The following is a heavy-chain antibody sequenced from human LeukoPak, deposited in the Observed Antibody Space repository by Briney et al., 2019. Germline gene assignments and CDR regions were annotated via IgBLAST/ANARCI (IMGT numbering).Heavy chain of an antibody. Sequence: PSGTLSLTCGVSGGSISNTNWWTWFRQPPGKGLEWIGYIYYSGSTNYNPSLKSRVTISVDTSKNQFSLKLSSVTAADTAVYYCAREYSSSFDYWGQGTLVTVSS. D-gene: IGHD6-6*01. V-gene: IGHV4-4*02. J-gene: IGHJ4*02. CDR1: GGSISNTNW. CDR2: IYYSGST. CDR3: AREYSSSFDY.